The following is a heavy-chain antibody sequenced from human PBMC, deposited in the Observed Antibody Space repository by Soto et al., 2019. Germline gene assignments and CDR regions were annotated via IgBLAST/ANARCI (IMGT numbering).Heavy chain of an antibody. CDR3: ARGGRYYDSSGYLDF. Sequence: ASVKVSCKASGYTFTGYYMHWVRQAPGQGLEWMGWINPNSGGTNYAQKFQGWVTMTRDTSISTAYMELSRLRSDDTAVYYCARGGRYYDSSGYLDFWGQGTLVTVSS. V-gene: IGHV1-2*04. CDR2: INPNSGGT. D-gene: IGHD3-22*01. J-gene: IGHJ4*02. CDR1: GYTFTGYY.